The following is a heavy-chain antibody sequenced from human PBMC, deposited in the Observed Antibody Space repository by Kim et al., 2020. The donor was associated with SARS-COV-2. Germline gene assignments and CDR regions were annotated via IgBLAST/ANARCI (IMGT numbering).Heavy chain of an antibody. Sequence: GGSLRLSCTASGFTFGDYAMSWVRQAPGKGLEWVGFIRSKAYGGTTEYAASVKGRFTISRDDSKSIAYLQMNSLKTEDTAVYYCTRVGDSGWYGDYYYGMDVWGQGTTVTVSS. CDR1: GFTFGDYA. D-gene: IGHD6-19*01. J-gene: IGHJ6*02. V-gene: IGHV3-49*04. CDR2: IRSKAYGGTT. CDR3: TRVGDSGWYGDYYYGMDV.